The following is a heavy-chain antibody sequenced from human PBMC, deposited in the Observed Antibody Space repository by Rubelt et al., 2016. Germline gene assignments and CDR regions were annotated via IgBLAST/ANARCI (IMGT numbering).Heavy chain of an antibody. V-gene: IGHV4-34*01. D-gene: IGHD2-2*01. J-gene: IGHJ5*02. CDR3: AGIDCSSTSCYFVDP. CDR1: GESFGYCY. Sequence: QVQLQQWGAGLLKPSETLSLTCAVYGESFGYCYWSWIRQPPGKGLEWIGKINHSGSTNYNPSLKSRVTMSVDTSKNQFSRKLSSVTAADTAVYYCAGIDCSSTSCYFVDPWGQGTLVTVSS. CDR2: INHSGST.